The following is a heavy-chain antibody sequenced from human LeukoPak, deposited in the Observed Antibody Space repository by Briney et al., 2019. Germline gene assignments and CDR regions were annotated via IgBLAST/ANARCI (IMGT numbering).Heavy chain of an antibody. Sequence: GGSLRLSCAASGFTFSSYAMSWVRQAPGKGLEWVSAISGSGGSTYYADSVKGRFTISRDNSKNTLYLQMNSLRAEDTAVYYCARSRYSDYEVLDLDYWGQGTLVTVSS. J-gene: IGHJ4*02. CDR1: GFTFSSYA. CDR2: ISGSGGST. CDR3: ARSRYSDYEVLDLDY. D-gene: IGHD5-12*01. V-gene: IGHV3-23*01.